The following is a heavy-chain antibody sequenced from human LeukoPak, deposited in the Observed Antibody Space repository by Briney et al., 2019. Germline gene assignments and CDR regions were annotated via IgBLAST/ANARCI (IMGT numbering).Heavy chain of an antibody. CDR1: GFTSSSYG. CDR3: ARGDYDILTGYYTPPPFYYYYYGMDV. D-gene: IGHD3-9*01. CDR2: IWYDGGNK. Sequence: GGSLRLSCAAFGFTSSSYGMHWVRQAPGKGLEWVAVIWYDGGNKYYADSVKGRFTISRDNSKNTLYLQMNSLRAEDTAVYYCARGDYDILTGYYTPPPFYYYYYGMDVWGKGTTVTVSS. J-gene: IGHJ6*04. V-gene: IGHV3-33*01.